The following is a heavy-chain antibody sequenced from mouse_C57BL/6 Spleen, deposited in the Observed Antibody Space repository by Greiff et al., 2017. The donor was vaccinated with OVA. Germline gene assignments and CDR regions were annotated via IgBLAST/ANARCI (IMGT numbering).Heavy chain of an antibody. J-gene: IGHJ2*01. CDR2: INPGSGGT. V-gene: IGHV1-54*01. D-gene: IGHD1-1*01. CDR3: ARGYYGSSYYCDY. Sequence: QVQLQQSGAELVRPGTSVKVSCKASGYAFTNYLIEWVKQRPGQGLEWIGVINPGSGGTNYNEKFKGKATLTADKSSSTAYMQLSSLTSEDSAVYFCARGYYGSSYYCDYWGQGTTLTVSS. CDR1: GYAFTNYL.